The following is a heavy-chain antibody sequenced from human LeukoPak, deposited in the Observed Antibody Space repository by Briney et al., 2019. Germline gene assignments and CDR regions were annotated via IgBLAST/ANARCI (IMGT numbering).Heavy chain of an antibody. D-gene: IGHD3-9*01. Sequence: PGGSLRLSCAASGFTFSSYSMNWVRQAPGKGLEWVSSISSSSSYIYYADSVKGRFTISRDNAKNSLYLQMNSLRAEDTAVYYCARDRELRYFDWLPEHKPYYFDYWGQGTLVTVSS. CDR2: ISSSSSYI. CDR1: GFTFSSYS. CDR3: ARDRELRYFDWLPEHKPYYFDY. V-gene: IGHV3-21*01. J-gene: IGHJ4*02.